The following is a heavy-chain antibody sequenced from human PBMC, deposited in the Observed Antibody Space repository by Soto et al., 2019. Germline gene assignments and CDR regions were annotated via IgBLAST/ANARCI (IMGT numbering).Heavy chain of an antibody. D-gene: IGHD4-17*01. CDR1: GYTFTSYY. CDR3: ARDHGDRYYFDY. V-gene: IGHV1-46*01. CDR2: INPSGGST. Sequence: QVQLVQSGAEVKKPGASVKVSCKASGYTFTSYYMHWVRQAPGQGLEWMGIINPSGGSTSYAQKSQGRVTMTRDTSTSTVYMELSSLISEDTAVYYCARDHGDRYYFDYWGQGTLVTVSS. J-gene: IGHJ4*02.